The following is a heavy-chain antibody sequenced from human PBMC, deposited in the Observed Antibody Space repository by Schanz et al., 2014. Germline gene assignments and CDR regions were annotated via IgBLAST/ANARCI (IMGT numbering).Heavy chain of an antibody. CDR1: GFTFDDYT. V-gene: IGHV3-43*01. Sequence: EVQLVESRGVVVQPGGSLRLSCAASGFTFDDYTMHWVRQAPGKGLDWVSLINWNSRTISYSDSVKGRFTISRDNSKNSLFLQMNSLRSEDTALYFCAASGYGDYGGLNYWGQGTLVTVSS. CDR3: AASGYGDYGGLNY. J-gene: IGHJ4*02. D-gene: IGHD4-17*01. CDR2: INWNSRTI.